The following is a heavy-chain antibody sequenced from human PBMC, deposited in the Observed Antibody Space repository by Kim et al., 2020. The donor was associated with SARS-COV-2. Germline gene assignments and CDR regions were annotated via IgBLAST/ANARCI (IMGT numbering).Heavy chain of an antibody. CDR1: GFGFTHSW. Sequence: GGSLRLSCVASGFGFTHSWMSWVRQAPGKGLEWLGRTLSEGAGGTIDYAAPVQDRFTISRDDSRNTLHLQMVSLKTEDTAFYYCTIEGHNSPVHYWGQGTLVTVSS. CDR2: TLSEGAGGTI. J-gene: IGHJ4*02. D-gene: IGHD3-10*01. V-gene: IGHV3-15*01. CDR3: TIEGHNSPVHY.